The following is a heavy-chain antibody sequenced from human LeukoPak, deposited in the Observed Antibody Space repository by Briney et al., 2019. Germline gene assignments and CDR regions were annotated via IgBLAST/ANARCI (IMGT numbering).Heavy chain of an antibody. CDR2: INHSGST. J-gene: IGHJ3*02. V-gene: IGHV4-34*01. Sequence: PSETLSLTCTVSGGSISSYYWSWIRQPPGKGLEWIGEINHSGSTNYNPSLKSRVTISVDTSKNQFSLKLSSVTAADTAVYYCARGTIVVVPAAIPDAFDIWGQGTMVTVSS. CDR3: ARGTIVVVPAAIPDAFDI. CDR1: GGSISSYY. D-gene: IGHD2-2*02.